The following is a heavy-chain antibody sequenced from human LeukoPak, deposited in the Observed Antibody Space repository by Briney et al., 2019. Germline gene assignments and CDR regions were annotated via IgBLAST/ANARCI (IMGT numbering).Heavy chain of an antibody. CDR1: GYTLTELS. J-gene: IGHJ4*02. CDR3: ATRGYSYGYPDY. Sequence: ASVKVSCKVSGYTLTELSMHWVRQAPGKGLEWMGGFDPEDGETIYAQKFQGRVTMTEDTSTDTAYMELGSLRSEDTAVYYCATRGYSYGYPDYWGQGTLVTVSS. CDR2: FDPEDGET. D-gene: IGHD5-18*01. V-gene: IGHV1-24*01.